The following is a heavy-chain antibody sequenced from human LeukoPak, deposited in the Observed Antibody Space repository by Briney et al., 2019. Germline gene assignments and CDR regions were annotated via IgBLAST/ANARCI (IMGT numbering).Heavy chain of an antibody. CDR1: GFIVSAYE. J-gene: IGHJ5*02. CDR2: INRAGTAI. V-gene: IGHV3-48*03. CDR3: ARDWGVGWGLDP. D-gene: IGHD3-16*01. Sequence: GGSLRLSCVASGFIVSAYEMNWVRQAPGKGLGWVSYINRAGTAIYYAASVKGRFTISRDSAKNSVYLQMNSLRAEDAAVYFCARDWGVGWGLDPWGQGTLVTVS.